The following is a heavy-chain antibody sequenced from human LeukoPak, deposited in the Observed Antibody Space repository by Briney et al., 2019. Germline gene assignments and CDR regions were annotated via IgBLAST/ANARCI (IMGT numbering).Heavy chain of an antibody. D-gene: IGHD1-26*01. CDR1: GYTFTGYY. Sequence: ASVKVSCKASGYTFTGYYMHWVRQAPGQGLEWMGIINPSGGSTSYAQKFQGRVTMTRDMSTSTVYMELSSLRSEDTAVYYCAREGAEDYFDYWGQGTLVTVSS. J-gene: IGHJ4*02. V-gene: IGHV1-46*01. CDR3: AREGAEDYFDY. CDR2: INPSGGST.